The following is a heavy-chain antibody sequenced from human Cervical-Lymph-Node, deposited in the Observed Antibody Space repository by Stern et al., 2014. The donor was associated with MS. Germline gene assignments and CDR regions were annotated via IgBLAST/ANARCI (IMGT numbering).Heavy chain of an antibody. CDR3: AREGPGPYVGGGFDY. J-gene: IGHJ4*02. CDR1: GGTFSSYA. Sequence: VHLVESGAEVKKPGSSVKVSCKAAGGTFSSYAISWVRQAPGQGLEWMGGILPIFGTANYAQKFQGRVTITADESTSTAYMELSSLRSEDTAVYYCAREGPGPYVGGGFDYWGQGTLVTVSS. CDR2: ILPIFGTA. D-gene: IGHD2-15*01. V-gene: IGHV1-69*01.